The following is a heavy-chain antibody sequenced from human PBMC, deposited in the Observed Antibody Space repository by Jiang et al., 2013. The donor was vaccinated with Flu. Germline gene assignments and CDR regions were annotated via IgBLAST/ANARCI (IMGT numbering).Heavy chain of an antibody. Sequence: SVSSNSVAWNWIRQSPSRGLEWLGRTFYRSKWYNDYAVSVKSRISINPDTSENQFSLQLNSVTPEDTAVYYCARDWGYCSGLCYYYSGLDVWGQGTTVTVSS. J-gene: IGHJ6*02. CDR2: TFYRSKWYN. CDR1: SVSSNSVA. V-gene: IGHV6-1*01. D-gene: IGHD2-15*01. CDR3: ARDWGYCSGLCYYYSGLDV.